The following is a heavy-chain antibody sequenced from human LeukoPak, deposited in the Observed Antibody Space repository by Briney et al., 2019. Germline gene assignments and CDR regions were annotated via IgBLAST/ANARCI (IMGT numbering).Heavy chain of an antibody. CDR2: IIPSGGST. V-gene: IGHV1-46*01. D-gene: IGHD6-19*01. Sequence: ASVKVSCKASGGTFSSYAISWVRQAPGQGLEWMGRIIPSGGSTSYAQKFQGRVTMTRDTSTSTVYMELSSLRSEDTAVYYCARAGIAVAFDAFDIWGQGTMVTVSS. CDR1: GGTFSSYA. CDR3: ARAGIAVAFDAFDI. J-gene: IGHJ3*02.